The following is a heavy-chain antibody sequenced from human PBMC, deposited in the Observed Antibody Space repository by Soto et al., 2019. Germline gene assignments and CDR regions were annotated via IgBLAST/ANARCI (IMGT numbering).Heavy chain of an antibody. CDR1: GGTFSSYA. CDR2: IIPIFGTA. V-gene: IGHV1-69*06. CDR3: AKDTDDSSGYYWPDY. J-gene: IGHJ4*02. D-gene: IGHD3-22*01. Sequence: SVKVSCKASGGTFSSYAISWVRQAPGQGLEWMGGIIPIFGTANYAQKFQGRVTITADKSTSTAYMELSSLRSEDTAVYYCAKDTDDSSGYYWPDYWGQGTLVTVSS.